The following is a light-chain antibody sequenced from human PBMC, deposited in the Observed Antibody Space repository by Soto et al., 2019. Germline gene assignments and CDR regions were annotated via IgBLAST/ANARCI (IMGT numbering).Light chain of an antibody. J-gene: IGLJ1*01. CDR3: SSYAGSNNV. Sequence: QSVLTQPPPASRSPGQSVPISCPGTSSDVGGYDYVSWYQQHPGKAPKLMIYEVSKRPSGVPDRFSGSKSGNTASLTVSGLQAEDEADYYCSSYAGSNNVFGTGTKVTVL. CDR1: SSDVGGYDY. V-gene: IGLV2-8*01. CDR2: EVS.